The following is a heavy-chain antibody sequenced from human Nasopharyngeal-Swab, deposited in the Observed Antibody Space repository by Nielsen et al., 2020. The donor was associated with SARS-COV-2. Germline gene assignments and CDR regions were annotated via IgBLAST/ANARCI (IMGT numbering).Heavy chain of an antibody. V-gene: IGHV3-48*04. CDR3: AREGRWELPVPFDY. J-gene: IGHJ4*02. D-gene: IGHD1-26*01. CDR1: GFTFSSYS. Sequence: GESLQISCASSGFTFSSYSMNWVRQAPGKGLEWVSYISSSSSTIYYADSVKGRFTISRDNAKNSLYLQMNSLRAEDTAVYYCAREGRWELPVPFDYWGQGTLVTVSS. CDR2: ISSSSSTI.